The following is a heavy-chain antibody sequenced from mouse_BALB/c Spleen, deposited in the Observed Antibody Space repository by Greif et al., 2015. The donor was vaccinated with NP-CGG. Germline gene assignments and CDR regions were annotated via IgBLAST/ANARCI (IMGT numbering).Heavy chain of an antibody. D-gene: IGHD3-3*01. CDR2: IHPANGIT. J-gene: IGHJ4*01. CDR1: GFNINVTS. V-gene: IGHV14-3*02. Sequence: EVQLQQPGAELVKPGASVKLSCTASGFNINVTSMHWVKQRPEQGLEWIGRIHPANGITKYDPKFQGTPTITADTSSNRASLQQSSLTSEDTAVYYCARKEAGREDDYWGQGTSVTVSS. CDR3: ARKEAGREDDY.